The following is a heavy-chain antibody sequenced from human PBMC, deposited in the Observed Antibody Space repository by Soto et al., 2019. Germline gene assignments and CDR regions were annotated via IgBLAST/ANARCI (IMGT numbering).Heavy chain of an antibody. Sequence: QVQLVESGGGVVQPGRSLRLSCAASGFIFSSYGMHWVRQAPGKGLEWVAVISYDGSNKYYADSVKGRFTISRDNSKNTLYLQMNSLRAEDTAVYYCAKDIRGSYYDILTGYYTPYYYYGMDVWGQGTTVTVSS. CDR3: AKDIRGSYYDILTGYYTPYYYYGMDV. CDR1: GFIFSSYG. J-gene: IGHJ6*02. V-gene: IGHV3-30*18. CDR2: ISYDGSNK. D-gene: IGHD3-9*01.